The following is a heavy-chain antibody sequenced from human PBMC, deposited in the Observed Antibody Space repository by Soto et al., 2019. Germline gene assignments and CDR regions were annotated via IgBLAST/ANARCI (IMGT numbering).Heavy chain of an antibody. V-gene: IGHV4-59*08. D-gene: IGHD4-17*01. J-gene: IGHJ6*03. CDR3: ARQNGDWGNYYYYYMDV. CDR2: IYYSGST. CDR1: GGSISSYY. Sequence: SETLSLTCTVSGGSISSYYWSWIRQPPGKGLEWIGYIYYSGSTNYNPSLKSRVTISVDTSKNQFSLKLSSVTAADTAVYYCARQNGDWGNYYYYYMDVWGKGTTVTVSS.